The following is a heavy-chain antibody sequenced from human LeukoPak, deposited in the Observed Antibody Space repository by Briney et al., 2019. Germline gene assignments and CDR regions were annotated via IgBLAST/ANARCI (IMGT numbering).Heavy chain of an antibody. V-gene: IGHV3-30*18. D-gene: IGHD5-18*01. CDR3: AKGLKTAVGPYKGYHYYMDV. CDR2: ISYDGSNK. CDR1: GFTFSNYW. J-gene: IGHJ6*03. Sequence: GGSLRLSCAASGFTFSNYWMSWVRQAPGKGLEWVAVISYDGSNKYYADSVKGRFTISRDNSKNTLSLQVSSLRAEDTAIYYCAKGLKTAVGPYKGYHYYMDVWGKGTTVTVSS.